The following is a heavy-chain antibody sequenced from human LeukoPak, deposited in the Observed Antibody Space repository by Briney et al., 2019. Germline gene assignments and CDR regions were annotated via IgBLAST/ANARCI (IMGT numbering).Heavy chain of an antibody. V-gene: IGHV3-43*01. Sequence: GGSLRLSCAASGFTFDDYTMHWVRQAPGKGLEWVSLISWDGYTTYYADSVKGRFTISRDNSKNSLYLQMNSLRTEDTALYYCAKGFRSYGSGTYYIFDYWGQGTLVTVSS. J-gene: IGHJ4*02. CDR2: ISWDGYTT. D-gene: IGHD3-10*01. CDR3: AKGFRSYGSGTYYIFDY. CDR1: GFTFDDYT.